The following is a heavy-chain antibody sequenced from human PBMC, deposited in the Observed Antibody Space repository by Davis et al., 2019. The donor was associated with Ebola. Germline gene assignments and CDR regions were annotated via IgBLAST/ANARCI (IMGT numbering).Heavy chain of an antibody. CDR2: TYYRSKWYN. CDR1: GDSVSSNSAA. D-gene: IGHD5-18*01. Sequence: SQTLSLTCAISGDSVSSNSAAWNWIRQSPSRGLEWLGRTYYRSKWYNDYAVSVKSRITINPDTSKNQFSLQLNSVTPEDTAVYYCAREPIRQLWPNNWFDPWGQGTLVTVSS. V-gene: IGHV6-1*01. CDR3: AREPIRQLWPNNWFDP. J-gene: IGHJ5*02.